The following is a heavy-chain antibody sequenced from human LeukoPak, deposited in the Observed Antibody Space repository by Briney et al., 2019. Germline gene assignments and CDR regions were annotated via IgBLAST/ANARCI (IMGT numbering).Heavy chain of an antibody. CDR2: IYYSGST. Sequence: SETLSLTCTVSGGSISSCYWSWIRQPPGKGLEWIGYIYYSGSTNYNPSLKSRVTISVDTSKNQFSLKLSSVTAADTAVYYCAREGSSSSGAYFDYWGQGTLVTVSS. CDR3: AREGSSSSGAYFDY. V-gene: IGHV4-59*01. J-gene: IGHJ4*02. CDR1: GGSISSCY. D-gene: IGHD6-13*01.